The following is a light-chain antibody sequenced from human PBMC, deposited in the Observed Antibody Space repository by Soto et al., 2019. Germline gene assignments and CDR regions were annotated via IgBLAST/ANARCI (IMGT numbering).Light chain of an antibody. CDR3: QQYGDLPFT. V-gene: IGKV1-33*01. CDR2: DAS. J-gene: IGKJ3*01. Sequence: DIQMTQSPSSLSASVGDRVTITCQASQGINNDLNWYQHKLGKAPKLLIYDASNLETGVPSRFSGSGSGTEFTSTISSLQPEDIGTYYCQQYGDLPFTFGPGTKVAIK. CDR1: QGINND.